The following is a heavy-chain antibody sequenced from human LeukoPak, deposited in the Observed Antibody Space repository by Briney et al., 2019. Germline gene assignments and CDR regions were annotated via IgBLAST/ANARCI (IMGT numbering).Heavy chain of an antibody. D-gene: IGHD3-16*02. J-gene: IGHJ6*03. CDR3: TTETFPTFGGVIVIPYYYYMDV. V-gene: IGHV3-23*01. CDR1: GFTFSSYG. Sequence: GGSLRLSCAASGFTFSSYGMSWVRQAPGKGLEWVSAISGSGGSTYYADSVKGRFTISRDNSKNTLYLQMNSLKTEDTAVYYCTTETFPTFGGVIVIPYYYYMDVWGKGTTVTISS. CDR2: ISGSGGST.